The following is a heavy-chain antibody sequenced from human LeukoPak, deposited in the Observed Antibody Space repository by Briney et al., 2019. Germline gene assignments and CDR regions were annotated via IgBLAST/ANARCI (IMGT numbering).Heavy chain of an antibody. J-gene: IGHJ4*02. V-gene: IGHV3-13*04. CDR2: ISTTGDT. Sequence: GGSLRLSCAASGFTFSSYDMHWVRQATGKGLEWVSAISTTGDTYYPGSVKGRFTISRENAKSSLYLQMDSLRAEDTAVYYCARGRSGSYFDSWGQGTLVAVSS. D-gene: IGHD1-26*01. CDR1: GFTFSSYD. CDR3: ARGRSGSYFDS.